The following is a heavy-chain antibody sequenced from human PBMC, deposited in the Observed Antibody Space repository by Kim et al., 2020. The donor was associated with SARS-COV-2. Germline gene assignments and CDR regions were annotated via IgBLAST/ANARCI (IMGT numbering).Heavy chain of an antibody. D-gene: IGHD3-3*02. CDR2: IHYSGST. Sequence: SETLSLTCTVSDASISDFYWSWIRQPPGQGLEWIGYIHYSGSTSYNPSLQNRVTLSVDSSKNQFSLKVTSMTVADTAMYYCARGHHGHSYWGQGTLVTV. CDR1: DASISDFY. V-gene: IGHV4-59*13. J-gene: IGHJ4*02. CDR3: ARGHHGHSY.